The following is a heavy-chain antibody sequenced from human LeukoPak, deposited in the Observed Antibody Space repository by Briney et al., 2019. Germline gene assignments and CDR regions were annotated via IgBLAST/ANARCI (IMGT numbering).Heavy chain of an antibody. Sequence: SETLSLTCTVSSVSIGSSSNYWGWIRQAPGKGLEWIGNVYYSGSTFYNPSLNSRVTISVDTSKNQFSLNLRSVTAADTAIYYCARASFNVVFGNWFDPWGQGTLVTVSS. CDR1: SVSIGSSSNY. J-gene: IGHJ5*02. CDR3: ARASFNVVFGNWFDP. D-gene: IGHD2-8*01. V-gene: IGHV4-39*01. CDR2: VYYSGST.